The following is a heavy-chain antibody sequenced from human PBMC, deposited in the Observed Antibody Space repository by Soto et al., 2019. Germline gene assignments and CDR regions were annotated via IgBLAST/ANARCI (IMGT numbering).Heavy chain of an antibody. CDR1: GASVTSYY. J-gene: IGHJ6*02. V-gene: IGHV4-4*07. CDR2: IYTSGNT. CDR3: ARDGVGPHGMDX. Sequence: QVQLQGSDPRLLKPSETLSLTCTVSGASVTSYYWSWIRQPAGKGLDWIGRIYTSGNTDYNPSLKSRVTLSLETSQNQVSLKLSSVTAADTAIYYCARDGVGPHGMDXWGQGTTVXVSX. D-gene: IGHD2-8*01.